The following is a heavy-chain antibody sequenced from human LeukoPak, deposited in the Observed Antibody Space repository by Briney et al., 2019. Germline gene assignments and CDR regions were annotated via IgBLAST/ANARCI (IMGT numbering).Heavy chain of an antibody. J-gene: IGHJ4*02. Sequence: ASVKVSCKASGYIFTNYYMHWVRQAPGQGLEWMGWINPNNGGTNYAQKFQGRVTMTRDTSINTAYMELSRLRSDDTAVYYCARDWSGGAAAVYYWGQGTLVTVSS. CDR1: GYIFTNYY. D-gene: IGHD6-13*01. CDR3: ARDWSGGAAAVYY. V-gene: IGHV1-2*02. CDR2: INPNNGGT.